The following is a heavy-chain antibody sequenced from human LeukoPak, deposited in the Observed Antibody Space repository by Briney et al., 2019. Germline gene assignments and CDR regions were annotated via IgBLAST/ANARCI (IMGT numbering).Heavy chain of an antibody. J-gene: IGHJ6*02. CDR1: GFSFTTYA. Sequence: GGSLRLSCAASGFSFTTYAVSWVRQAPGKGVECVSPISGSGGGTYYTGSVRGGFTLSRDNTKNTLYLQMNSLRDEDTALYYCARDRHYYVAMDVWGQGTTVSVSS. V-gene: IGHV3-23*01. D-gene: IGHD3-10*02. CDR2: ISGSGGGT. CDR3: ARDRHYYVAMDV.